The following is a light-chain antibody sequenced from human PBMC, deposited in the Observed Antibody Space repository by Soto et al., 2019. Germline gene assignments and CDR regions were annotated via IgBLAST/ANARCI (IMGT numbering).Light chain of an antibody. V-gene: IGLV2-14*01. J-gene: IGLJ1*01. Sequence: QSALTQPASVSGSPGQSITISCTGTSSDVGGYNYVSWYQQHPGKAPKLMIYEVTNRPSGVSNRFSASKSGNTASLTISGLQPEDEADYYCSSYRTSSTLPYVFGTGTKLTVL. CDR2: EVT. CDR3: SSYRTSSTLPYV. CDR1: SSDVGGYNY.